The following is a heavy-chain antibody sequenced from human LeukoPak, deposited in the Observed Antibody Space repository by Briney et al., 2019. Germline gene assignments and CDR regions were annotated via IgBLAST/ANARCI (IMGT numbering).Heavy chain of an antibody. J-gene: IGHJ3*02. V-gene: IGHV4-59*01. D-gene: IGHD4-17*01. Sequence: SETLSLTCTVSGGSISSYYWSWIRQPPGKVLEWIGYIYYSGSTNYNPSLKSRVTISVDTSKNQFSLKLSSVTAADTAVYYCAAQDYGGNSWALDIWGQGTMVTVSS. CDR3: AAQDYGGNSWALDI. CDR2: IYYSGST. CDR1: GGSISSYY.